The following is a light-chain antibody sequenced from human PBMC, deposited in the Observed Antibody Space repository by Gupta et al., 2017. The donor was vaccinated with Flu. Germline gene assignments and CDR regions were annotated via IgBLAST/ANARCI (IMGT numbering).Light chain of an antibody. CDR1: QSIALH. J-gene: IGKJ1*01. CDR3: QQVYTTPRT. CDR2: SAS. Sequence: VGDRVAITCRASQSIALHVNWYQQKPGQAPQLLIHSASALHTGVPSRFNGSGAWSEFTLTINSLQPEDFATYYCQQVYTTPRTFGQGTKVEIK. V-gene: IGKV1-39*01.